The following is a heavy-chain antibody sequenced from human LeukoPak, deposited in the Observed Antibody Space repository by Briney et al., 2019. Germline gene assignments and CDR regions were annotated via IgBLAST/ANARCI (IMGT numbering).Heavy chain of an antibody. CDR2: ISSSGDTT. CDR1: GFTFSNYA. CDR3: AKDLGESWFDP. V-gene: IGHV3-23*01. Sequence: GGSLRLSCAASGFTFSNYAMSWVRQAPGKGLERVSSISSSGDTTYYADSVKGRFTISRDNSKNTLSLQMNSLGAEDTALYYCAKDLGESWFDPWGQGTLVTVSS. J-gene: IGHJ5*02.